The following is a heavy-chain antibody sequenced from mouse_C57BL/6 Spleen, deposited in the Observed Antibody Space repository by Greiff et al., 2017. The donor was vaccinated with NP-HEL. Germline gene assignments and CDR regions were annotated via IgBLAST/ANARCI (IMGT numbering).Heavy chain of an antibody. J-gene: IGHJ4*01. D-gene: IGHD2-4*01. CDR2: IDPSDSYT. V-gene: IGHV1-59*01. Sequence: VQLQQPGAELVRPGTSVKLSCKASGYTFTSYWMHWVKQRPGQGLEWIGVIDPSDSYTNYNQKFKGKATLTVDTSSSTAYMQLSSLTSEDSAVYYCATIYYDYGAGAMDYWGQGTSVTVSS. CDR3: ATIYYDYGAGAMDY. CDR1: GYTFTSYW.